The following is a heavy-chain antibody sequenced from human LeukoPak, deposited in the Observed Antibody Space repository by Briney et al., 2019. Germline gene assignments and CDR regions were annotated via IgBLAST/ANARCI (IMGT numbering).Heavy chain of an antibody. CDR2: IVQDGRET. CDR1: GFTFTRYC. Sequence: GGSLRLSCAASGFTFTRYCMHWVRQAPGKGLEWVAFIVQDGRETYYVDSVKGRFTISRDNAKNSLYLQMNSLGAEDTAVYYCAGGDYFGSGSARRHWFDPWGQGTLVTVSS. D-gene: IGHD3-10*01. J-gene: IGHJ5*02. CDR3: AGGDYFGSGSARRHWFDP. V-gene: IGHV3-7*04.